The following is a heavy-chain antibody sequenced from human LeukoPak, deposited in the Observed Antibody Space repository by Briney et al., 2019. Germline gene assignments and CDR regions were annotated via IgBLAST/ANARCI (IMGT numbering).Heavy chain of an antibody. CDR2: IYSGGTT. Sequence: GGSLRLSCAASGFTVSSSYMSWVRQAPGKGLEWVSVIYSGGTTYYADSVKGRFTISRDNSKNTLYLQMNSLRAEDTAVYYCARGYWARITIFGVVIIPPEADDAFDIWGQGTMVTVSS. D-gene: IGHD3-3*01. J-gene: IGHJ3*02. CDR3: ARGYWARITIFGVVIIPPEADDAFDI. CDR1: GFTVSSSY. V-gene: IGHV3-53*01.